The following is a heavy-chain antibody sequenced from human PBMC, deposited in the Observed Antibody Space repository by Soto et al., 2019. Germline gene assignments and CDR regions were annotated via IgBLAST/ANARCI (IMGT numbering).Heavy chain of an antibody. CDR1: GGSISSGGYY. V-gene: IGHV4-31*03. D-gene: IGHD4-17*01. CDR2: IYYSGST. Sequence: QVQLQESGPGLVKPSQTLSLTCTVSGGSISSGGYYWSWLRQHPGKGLEWIGYIYYSGSTYYNPSLKSRVTISVDTSKNQFSRKLSSVTAADTAVYYCARDTSDYGVGIGYWGQGTLVTVSS. J-gene: IGHJ4*02. CDR3: ARDTSDYGVGIGY.